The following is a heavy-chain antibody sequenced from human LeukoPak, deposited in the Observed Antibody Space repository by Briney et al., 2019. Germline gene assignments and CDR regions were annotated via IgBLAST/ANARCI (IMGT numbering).Heavy chain of an antibody. Sequence: PGGSLRLSCAASGFTFSSYAMHWVRQAPGKGLEWVAVISYDGSNKYYADSVKGRFTISRDNSKNTLYLQMNSLRAEDTAVYYCARSDSSGYPLPAEYFQHWGQGTLVTVSS. V-gene: IGHV3-30-3*01. CDR1: GFTFSSYA. D-gene: IGHD3-22*01. CDR3: ARSDSSGYPLPAEYFQH. J-gene: IGHJ1*01. CDR2: ISYDGSNK.